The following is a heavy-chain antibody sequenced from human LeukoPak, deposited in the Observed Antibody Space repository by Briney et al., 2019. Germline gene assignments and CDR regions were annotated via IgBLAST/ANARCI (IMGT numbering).Heavy chain of an antibody. J-gene: IGHJ4*02. CDR1: GFTFSDYY. Sequence: GGSLRLSCAASGFTFSDYYMSWLRQAPGKGLEWVSYISSSGSTIYYADSVKGRFTISRDNSKNTLYLQMNSLRAEDTAVYYCAKSRGASYYYDSSGYYYFDYWGQGTLVTVSS. CDR3: AKSRGASYYYDSSGYYYFDY. D-gene: IGHD3-22*01. CDR2: ISSSGSTI. V-gene: IGHV3-11*01.